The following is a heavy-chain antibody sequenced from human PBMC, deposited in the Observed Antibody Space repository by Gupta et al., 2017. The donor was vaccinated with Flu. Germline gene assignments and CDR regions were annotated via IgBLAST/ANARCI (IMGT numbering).Heavy chain of an antibody. D-gene: IGHD2-15*01. Sequence: QVQLQESGPTLVKPSETLSLICTVSGDSISSAYWSWIRQPAGKRLEWIGRIYIDGSTNYNPSLKGRVTMSVDTSMNQFSLNLNSVTAADTAIYFCARDCSGGTCYRGGNDYWGQGTLGTVSS. J-gene: IGHJ4*02. CDR1: GDSISSAY. CDR3: ARDCSGGTCYRGGNDY. V-gene: IGHV4-4*07. CDR2: IYIDGST.